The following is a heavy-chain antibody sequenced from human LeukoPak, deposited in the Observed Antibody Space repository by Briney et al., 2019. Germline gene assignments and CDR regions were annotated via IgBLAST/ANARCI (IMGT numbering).Heavy chain of an antibody. CDR2: ISPDGTNT. D-gene: IGHD3-22*01. Sequence: PGESLRLSCAASGFTFSNYWMHWVRQAPGKGLVWVSRISPDGTNTIYADSVTGRFTMSRDNAKSTLYLRMNTLRDEDTAVYYCARLRVSETYYYDYWGQGILVTVSS. CDR3: ARLRVSETYYYDY. CDR1: GFTFSNYW. J-gene: IGHJ4*02. V-gene: IGHV3-74*01.